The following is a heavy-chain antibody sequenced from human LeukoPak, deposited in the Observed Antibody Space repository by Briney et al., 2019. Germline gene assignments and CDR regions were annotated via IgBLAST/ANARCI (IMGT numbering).Heavy chain of an antibody. CDR2: ISGSGGST. CDR3: AKETRYSSSWYDY. CDR1: GFTFSSYA. J-gene: IGHJ4*02. V-gene: IGHV3-23*01. Sequence: GGSLRLSCAASGFTFSSYAMGWVRQAPGKGLEWVSAISGSGGSTYYADSVRGRFTISRDNSKNTLYLQMNSLRAEDTAVYYCAKETRYSSSWYDYWGQGTLVTVSS. D-gene: IGHD6-13*01.